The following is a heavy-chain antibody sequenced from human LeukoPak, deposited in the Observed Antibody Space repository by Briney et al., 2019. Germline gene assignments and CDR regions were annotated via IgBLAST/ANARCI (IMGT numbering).Heavy chain of an antibody. CDR2: IFSSGST. CDR1: GGPITRGGYY. CDR3: AREAWAGTLSGWFDP. D-gene: IGHD1-7*01. V-gene: IGHV4-31*03. J-gene: IGHJ5*02. Sequence: SETLSLTCSVSGGPITRGGYYWIWIRHLPGKALEGIGHIFSSGSTSYTPSLRSRVTVSFDTSKKQFFLNLSSVPAADTAIYYCAREAWAGTLSGWFDPWGQGTLVTVSS.